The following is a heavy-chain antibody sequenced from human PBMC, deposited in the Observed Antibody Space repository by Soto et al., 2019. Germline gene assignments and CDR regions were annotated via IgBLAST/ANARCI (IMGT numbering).Heavy chain of an antibody. CDR2: IDASDSYA. Sequence: VESLKISCKGSGYNFTSYWISWVRQVPGKGLEWMGRIDASDSYAKYSPSFQGHVTISADKSISTAYLQRSSLKASDTAIYYCARHEALMNWSSRHDRLDPWGQGNLLTGSS. CDR3: ARHEALMNWSSRHDRLDP. V-gene: IGHV5-10-1*01. D-gene: IGHD1-26*01. J-gene: IGHJ5*02. CDR1: GYNFTSYW.